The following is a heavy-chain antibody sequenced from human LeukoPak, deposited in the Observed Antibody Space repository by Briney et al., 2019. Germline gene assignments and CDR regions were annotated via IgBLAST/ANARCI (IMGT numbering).Heavy chain of an antibody. V-gene: IGHV3-9*01. CDR1: GFSFDDYA. D-gene: IGHD1-26*01. CDR2: ISWDGNKV. J-gene: IGHJ4*02. CDR3: AKGRPVATTLHHFDH. Sequence: PGGSLRLSCVVSGFSFDDYAMHWVRQGPGKALEWVSVISWDGNKVAYADSVKGRFTISRDNAKNSLYLQMTSLRPEDTAFYYCAKGRPVATTLHHFDHWGLGTLVTVSS.